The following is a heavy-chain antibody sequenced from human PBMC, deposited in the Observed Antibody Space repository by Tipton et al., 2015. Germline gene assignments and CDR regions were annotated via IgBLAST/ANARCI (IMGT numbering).Heavy chain of an antibody. Sequence: TLSLTCTVSGGSVSSGSYYWSWVRQPPGKGLEWIGHIYTSGSTNYNPSLKSRVTMSVDTSKNQFSLKLSSVTAADTAVYYCARESLLAYYFAYWGQGTLVTVSS. D-gene: IGHD2/OR15-2a*01. CDR1: GGSVSSGSYY. CDR2: IYTSGST. V-gene: IGHV4-61*01. J-gene: IGHJ4*02. CDR3: ARESLLAYYFAY.